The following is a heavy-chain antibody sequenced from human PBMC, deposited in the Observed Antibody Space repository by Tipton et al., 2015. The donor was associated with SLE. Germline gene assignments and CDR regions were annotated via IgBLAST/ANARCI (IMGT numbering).Heavy chain of an antibody. CDR3: AKEYGAPRGWYNHDAFDI. Sequence: GSLRLSCAASGFTFSSYAMSWVRQAPGKGLEWVSAISGSGYSTYYADSVKGRFTISRDNSKNTLYLQMNSLRAEDTALYYCAKEYGAPRGWYNHDAFDIWGQGTMVTVSS. CDR2: ISGSGYST. V-gene: IGHV3-23*01. D-gene: IGHD6-19*01. J-gene: IGHJ3*02. CDR1: GFTFSSYA.